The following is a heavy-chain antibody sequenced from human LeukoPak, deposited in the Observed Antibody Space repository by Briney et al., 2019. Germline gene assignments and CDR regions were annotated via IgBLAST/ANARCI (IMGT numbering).Heavy chain of an antibody. CDR3: ARDGPRYSGSYLARPFGY. V-gene: IGHV4-61*02. Sequence: SETLSLTCTVSVGSLSSGSDYWSSIRQPAGEGLEWIGRIYTSVSTNYNPSLKSRVTISVDTPKIQFSLKLSSVTAEDTAVYYCARDGPRYSGSYLARPFGYWGQGTLVTVSS. CDR1: VGSLSSGSDY. CDR2: IYTSVST. J-gene: IGHJ4*02. D-gene: IGHD1-26*01.